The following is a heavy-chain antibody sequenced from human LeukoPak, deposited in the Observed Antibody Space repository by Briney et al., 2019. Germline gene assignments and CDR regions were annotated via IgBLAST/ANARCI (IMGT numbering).Heavy chain of an antibody. V-gene: IGHV4-59*01. CDR3: ARLAVALDY. Sequence: PSETLSLTCTVSGGSISSYYWSWIRQPPGKGLEWIGYIYYSGSTNYNPSLKSRVTISVDTSKNQFSLKLSPVTAADTAVYYCARLAVALDYWGQGTLVTVSS. CDR2: IYYSGST. D-gene: IGHD6-19*01. J-gene: IGHJ4*02. CDR1: GGSISSYY.